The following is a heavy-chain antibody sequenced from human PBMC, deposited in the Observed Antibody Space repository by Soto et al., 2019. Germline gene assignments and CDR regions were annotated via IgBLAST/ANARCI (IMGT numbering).Heavy chain of an antibody. J-gene: IGHJ1*01. CDR2: ISGSGGST. CDR3: AKDRNSRNRVPEYFQH. V-gene: IGHV3-23*01. CDR1: GFTFSSYA. Sequence: EVQLLESGGGLVQPGGSLRLSCAASGFTFSSYAMSWVRQAPGKGLEWVSAISGSGGSTYYADSVKGRFTISRDNSKNTLYLQMNSLRAEDTAVYYCAKDRNSRNRVPEYFQHWGQGTLVTVSS. D-gene: IGHD3-10*01.